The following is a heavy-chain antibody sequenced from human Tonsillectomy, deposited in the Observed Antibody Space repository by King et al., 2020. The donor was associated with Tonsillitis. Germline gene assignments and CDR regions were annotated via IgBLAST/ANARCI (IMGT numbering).Heavy chain of an antibody. CDR1: GGSISSGDYY. J-gene: IGHJ4*02. D-gene: IGHD3-3*01. V-gene: IGHV4-30-4*01. CDR2: IYYSGST. Sequence: QMQLQESGPGLVKPSQTLSLTCTVSGGSISSGDYYWSWIRQPPGKGLEWIGYIYYSGSTYYNPSLKSRVTISVDTSKNQFSLKLSSVTAADTAVYYCARSDAIFGVVAGSTYFDYWGQGTLVTVSS. CDR3: ARSDAIFGVVAGSTYFDY.